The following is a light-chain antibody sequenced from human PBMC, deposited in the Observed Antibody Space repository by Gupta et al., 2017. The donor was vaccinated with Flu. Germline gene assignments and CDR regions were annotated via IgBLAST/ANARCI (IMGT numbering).Light chain of an antibody. J-gene: IGLJ2*01. CDR3: CSYVASSTRVR. CDR2: EDI. V-gene: IGLV2-23*01. CDR1: GSDVGSYNL. Sequence: QSALTQPASVSGSPGQSVTISCTGSGSDVGSYNLVSWYQQYPGKAPKLMIYEDIKRPSGVSNRCSGSKSGNMASLTISGLQAEDEADYYCCSYVASSTRVRFGGGTKLTVL.